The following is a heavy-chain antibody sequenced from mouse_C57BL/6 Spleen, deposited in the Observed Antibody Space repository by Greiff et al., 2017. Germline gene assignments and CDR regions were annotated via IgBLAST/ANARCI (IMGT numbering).Heavy chain of an antibody. J-gene: IGHJ2*01. CDR2: IDPSDSYT. CDR3: ARVGVYFDY. CDR1: GYTFTSYW. D-gene: IGHD1-1*01. Sequence: QVQLQQPGAELVMPGASVKLSCKASGYTFTSYWMHWVKQRPGQGLEWIGEIDPSDSYTNYNQKFKGKSTLTVEKSSSTAYMQLSSLTSEDSAVYYCARVGVYFDYWGQGTTLTVSS. V-gene: IGHV1-69*01.